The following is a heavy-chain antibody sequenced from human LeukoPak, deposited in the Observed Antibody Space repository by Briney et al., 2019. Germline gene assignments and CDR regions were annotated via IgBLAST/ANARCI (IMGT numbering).Heavy chain of an antibody. CDR3: ARRSQAAAGRGIDY. J-gene: IGHJ4*02. D-gene: IGHD6-13*01. V-gene: IGHV4-39*01. Sequence: SETLSLTCTVSGGSISSSSYYWGWIRQPPGKGLEWIGTMYYSGTIYYNPSLKSRVTISGDTAKNQFSLKLSSVTAADTAVYYCARRSQAAAGRGIDYWGQGTLVTVSS. CDR2: MYYSGTI. CDR1: GGSISSSSYY.